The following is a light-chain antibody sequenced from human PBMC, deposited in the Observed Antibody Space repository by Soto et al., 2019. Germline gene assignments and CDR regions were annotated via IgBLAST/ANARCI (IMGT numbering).Light chain of an antibody. CDR3: QQFNNWPLT. CDR1: QSVRTY. J-gene: IGKJ4*01. Sequence: EIVLTPSPVTLSLSPGERATLFCRASQSVRTYLAWYQVKPGQAPRLLIYDASSRASGVPARFSGSGSGTDFTLTISSLEPEDFAVYYCQQFNNWPLTFGGGTKVDIK. V-gene: IGKV3-11*01. CDR2: DAS.